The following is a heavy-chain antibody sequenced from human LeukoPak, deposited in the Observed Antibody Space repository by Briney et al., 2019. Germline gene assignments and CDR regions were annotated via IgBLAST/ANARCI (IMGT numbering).Heavy chain of an antibody. V-gene: IGHV4-59*08. D-gene: IGHD3-10*01. Sequence: SETLSLTCTVSGGSISSHYWSWIRQPPGKGLEWIGYIYYSGSTNYNPSLKSRVTISVDTSKNQFSLKLSSVTAADTAVYYCARQLDDGSGSYSSWFDPWGQGTLVTVSS. J-gene: IGHJ5*02. CDR3: ARQLDDGSGSYSSWFDP. CDR2: IYYSGST. CDR1: GGSISSHY.